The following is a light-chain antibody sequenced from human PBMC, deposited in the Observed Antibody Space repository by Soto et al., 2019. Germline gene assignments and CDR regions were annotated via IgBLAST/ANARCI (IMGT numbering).Light chain of an antibody. CDR3: QQYGSSPLT. J-gene: IGKJ4*01. CDR1: QSVSSY. Sequence: EIVLTQSPGTLSLSVGKRVTLSCRARQSVSSYLAWYQQTPGQAPRLLIYDTSNRATGTPDRFSDSGSGTDFTLTISRLEPEDFTLYYCQQYGSSPLTFGGGTTVEIK. V-gene: IGKV3-20*01. CDR2: DTS.